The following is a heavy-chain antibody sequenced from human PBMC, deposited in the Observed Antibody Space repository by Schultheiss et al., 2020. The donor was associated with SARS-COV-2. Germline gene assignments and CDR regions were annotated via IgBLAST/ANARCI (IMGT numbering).Heavy chain of an antibody. CDR3: ARGSTLGKTDSKVSWFDP. CDR2: IYPGDSDT. J-gene: IGHJ5*02. V-gene: IGHV5-51*01. Sequence: GESLKISCKGSGYSFTSYWIGWVRQMPGKGLEWMGIIYPGDSDTRYSPSFQGQVTISADKSISTAYLQWSSLKASDTAMYYCARGSTLGKTDSKVSWFDPWGQGTLVTVSS. D-gene: IGHD3-10*01. CDR1: GYSFTSYW.